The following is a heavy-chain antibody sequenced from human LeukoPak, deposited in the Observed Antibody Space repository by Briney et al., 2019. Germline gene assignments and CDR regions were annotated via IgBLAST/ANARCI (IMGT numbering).Heavy chain of an antibody. CDR1: GGSFSGYY. Sequence: SETLSLTCAVYGGSFSGYYWSWIRQPPGKGLEWIGEINHSGSTNYNPSLKSRVTITVDTSKTQFSLKLSSVTTADTAVYYSARATVGSTYRVDYWGQGALVTVSS. D-gene: IGHD4-23*01. CDR2: INHSGST. V-gene: IGHV4-34*01. CDR3: ARATVGSTYRVDY. J-gene: IGHJ4*02.